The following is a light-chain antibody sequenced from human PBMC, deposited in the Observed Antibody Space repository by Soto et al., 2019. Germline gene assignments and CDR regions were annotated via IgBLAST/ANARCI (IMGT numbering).Light chain of an antibody. CDR3: QQYNSYSAT. V-gene: IGKV1-5*01. CDR2: DAS. Sequence: DMQMTQSPSTLSGSVGDRVTITCRASQSISSWLAWYQQKPGKAPKLLIYDASSLESGVPSRFSGSGSGTEFTLTISSLQPDDFATYYCQQYNSYSATFGGGTKVDIK. CDR1: QSISSW. J-gene: IGKJ4*01.